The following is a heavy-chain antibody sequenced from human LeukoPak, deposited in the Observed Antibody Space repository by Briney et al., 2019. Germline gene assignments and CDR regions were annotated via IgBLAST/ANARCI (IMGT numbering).Heavy chain of an antibody. V-gene: IGHV1-2*02. CDR1: GYTFTGYY. CDR2: INPNSGST. Sequence: GASVKVSCEASGYTFTGYYMHWVRQAPGQGLEWMGWINPNSGSTNSAQKFQGRVTMTRDTSISTAYMELSRLRSDDTAVYYCARVFAYWGERTLVTVSS. CDR3: ARVFAY. J-gene: IGHJ4*02.